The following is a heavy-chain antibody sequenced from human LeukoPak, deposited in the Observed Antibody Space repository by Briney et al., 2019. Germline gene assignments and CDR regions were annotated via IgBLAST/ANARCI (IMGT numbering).Heavy chain of an antibody. CDR1: GYTFTSYY. Sequence: ASVKVSCKASGYTFTSYYIHWVRQAPGQGLEWMGVIIPSGGDTTYAQKFQGRVTMTRDTSTSTVYLELSSLRSDDTAVYFCARAQGYYDSSGYRLPGGPDYWGQGTLVTVSS. D-gene: IGHD3-22*01. CDR2: IIPSGGDT. CDR3: ARAQGYYDSSGYRLPGGPDY. J-gene: IGHJ4*02. V-gene: IGHV1-46*01.